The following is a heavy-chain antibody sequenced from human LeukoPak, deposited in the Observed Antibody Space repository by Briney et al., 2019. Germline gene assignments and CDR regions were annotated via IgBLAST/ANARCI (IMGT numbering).Heavy chain of an antibody. V-gene: IGHV3-30-3*01. D-gene: IGHD1-1*01. CDR2: ITYDGSSK. Sequence: GGSLRLSCAASGFIFSSYALHWVRQTPGKGLEWVADITYDGSSKYYAESVKGRFTISRDNSKNTLYLQMNSLRAEDTAVYYCARTSVQLERHNPFDYWGQGTLVTVSS. CDR3: ARTSVQLERHNPFDY. J-gene: IGHJ4*02. CDR1: GFIFSSYA.